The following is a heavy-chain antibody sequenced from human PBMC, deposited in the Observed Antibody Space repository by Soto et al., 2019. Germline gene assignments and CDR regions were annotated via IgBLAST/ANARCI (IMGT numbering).Heavy chain of an antibody. D-gene: IGHD2-2*02. Sequence: EVQLLESGGGLVQPGGSLRLSCAASGFTFSTYAMSWVRQAPGKGLEWVSAISSSAGSTYYADSVKGRFTISRDNSKNTLYLQMNSLRAEDTAVYYCAKDPHPPSQDIVVGPAAIRTNYYYYGMDVWGQGTTVTVSS. CDR2: ISSSAGST. CDR1: GFTFSTYA. J-gene: IGHJ6*02. CDR3: AKDPHPPSQDIVVGPAAIRTNYYYYGMDV. V-gene: IGHV3-23*01.